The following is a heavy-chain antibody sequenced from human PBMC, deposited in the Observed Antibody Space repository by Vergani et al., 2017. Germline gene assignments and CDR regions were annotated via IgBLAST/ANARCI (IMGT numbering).Heavy chain of an antibody. CDR1: GYTFTGYY. Sequence: QVQLVQSGAEVKKPGASVKVSCKASGYTFTGYYMHWVRQAPGQGLEWMGWINPNSGGTNYAQKFQGRVTMTRDTSISTAYMELSRLRSDDTAVYYCARDATVTTFSHWFDPWGQGTLVTVSS. CDR2: INPNSGGT. D-gene: IGHD4-11*01. V-gene: IGHV1-2*02. J-gene: IGHJ5*02. CDR3: ARDATVTTFSHWFDP.